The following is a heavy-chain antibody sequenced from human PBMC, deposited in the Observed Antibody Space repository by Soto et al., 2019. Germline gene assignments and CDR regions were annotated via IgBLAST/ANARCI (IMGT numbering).Heavy chain of an antibody. D-gene: IGHD3-16*01. CDR1: GFTVSSNY. CDR3: ARERSTYWFDP. CDR2: IYSGGST. J-gene: IGHJ5*02. V-gene: IGHV3-66*01. Sequence: GGSLRLSCAASGFTVSSNYMSWVRQAPGKGLEWVSVIYSGGSTYYADSVKGRFTISRDNSKNTLYLQMNSLRAEDTAVYYCARERSTYWFDPWGQGTLVTVSS.